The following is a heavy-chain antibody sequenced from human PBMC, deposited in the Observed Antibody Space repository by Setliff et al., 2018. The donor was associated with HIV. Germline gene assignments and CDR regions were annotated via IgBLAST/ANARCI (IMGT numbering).Heavy chain of an antibody. D-gene: IGHD6-13*01. CDR1: GFTFSTFA. CDR3: ARGIAAAGTGYYYMDV. V-gene: IGHV3-48*01. CDR2: ISSSSSTI. Sequence: GSLRLSCVASGFTFSTFAMHWVRQAPGKGLEWVSYISSSSSTIYYADSVKGRFTISRDNAKNSLYLQMNSLRAEDTAVYYCARGIAAAGTGYYYMDVWGKGTTVTVSS. J-gene: IGHJ6*03.